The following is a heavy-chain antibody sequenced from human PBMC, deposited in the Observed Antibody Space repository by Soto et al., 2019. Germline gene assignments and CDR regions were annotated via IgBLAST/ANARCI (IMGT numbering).Heavy chain of an antibody. D-gene: IGHD3-9*01. CDR3: AHRPAFDMGLFRS. Sequence: QITLKETGPTLVKPTQTLTLTCAFSGFSLSTGGVGVGWIRQPPGKALEWLAVIYSDDDKRYSPSLKSRVTLHRDXXRNQVALTMTNMDPVDTATYYCAHRPAFDMGLFRSWGQGTLVTVSS. CDR2: IYSDDDK. V-gene: IGHV2-5*02. CDR1: GFSLSTGGVG. J-gene: IGHJ5*02.